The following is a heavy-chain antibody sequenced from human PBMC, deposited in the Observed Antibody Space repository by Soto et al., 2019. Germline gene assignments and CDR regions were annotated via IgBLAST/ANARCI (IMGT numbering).Heavy chain of an antibody. V-gene: IGHV3-74*01. J-gene: IGHJ6*03. CDR1: GFTFSNYW. Sequence: EVQLVESGGGLVQPGGSLGLSCAASGFTFSNYWMHWVRQAPGKGLVWVSRITSDATRTNYADSVKGRFTISRDNAENTLYLQMNSLTAEDTAVYYRARVAVGYYYMDVWGKGTTVTVSS. CDR2: ITSDATRT. CDR3: ARVAVGYYYMDV.